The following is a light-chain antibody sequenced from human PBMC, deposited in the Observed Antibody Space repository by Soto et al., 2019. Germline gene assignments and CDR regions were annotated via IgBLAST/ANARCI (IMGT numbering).Light chain of an antibody. CDR1: QSVSSY. J-gene: IGKJ2*01. Sequence: EIVLTQSPATLSLSPGERATLSCRASQSVSSYLAWYQQKPGQAPRLLIYDASNSATGIPARFSGSGSGTDFTLTISRLEPEDFAVDDCQQRSNWYTFGQGTKLEIK. CDR2: DAS. V-gene: IGKV3-11*01. CDR3: QQRSNWYT.